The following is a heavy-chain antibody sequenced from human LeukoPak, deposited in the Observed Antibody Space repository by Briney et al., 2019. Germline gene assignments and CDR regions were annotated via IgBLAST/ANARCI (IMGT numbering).Heavy chain of an antibody. CDR2: ISYDGSNK. D-gene: IGHD5-18*01. J-gene: IGHJ4*02. V-gene: IGHV3-30*04. CDR3: ARAPRWIQLWTYYFDY. CDR1: GFTFSSYA. Sequence: GGSLRLSCAASGFTFSSYAMHWVRQAPGKGLEWVAVISYDGSNKYYADSVKGRFTISRDNSKNTLYLQMNSLRAEDTAVYYCARAPRWIQLWTYYFDYWGQGTLVTVSS.